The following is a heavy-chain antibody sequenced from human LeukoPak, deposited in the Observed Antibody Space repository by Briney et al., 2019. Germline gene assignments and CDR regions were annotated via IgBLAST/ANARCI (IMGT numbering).Heavy chain of an antibody. CDR3: ARAGCSSTSCYKRAYWFDP. CDR2: IIPIFGTA. J-gene: IGHJ5*02. CDR1: GGTFSSYA. V-gene: IGHV1-69*13. Sequence: SVKVSCKASGGTFSSYAISWVRQAPGQGLEWMGGIIPIFGTASYAQKFQGRVTITADESTSTAYMELSSLRSEDTAVYYCARAGCSSTSCYKRAYWFDPWGQGTLVTVSS. D-gene: IGHD2-2*02.